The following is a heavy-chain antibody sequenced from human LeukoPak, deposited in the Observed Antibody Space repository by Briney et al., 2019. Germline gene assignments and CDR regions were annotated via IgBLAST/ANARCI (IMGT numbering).Heavy chain of an antibody. CDR3: ARGFVDSSSWYEVMDP. V-gene: IGHV1-69*13. Sequence: ASVTVSCKASGGTFSSYAISWVRQAPGQGLEWMGGIIPIFGTANYAQKFQGRVTITADESTSTAYMELSSLRSEDTAVYYCARGFVDSSSWYEVMDPWGQGTLVTVSS. CDR1: GGTFSSYA. J-gene: IGHJ5*02. D-gene: IGHD6-13*01. CDR2: IIPIFGTA.